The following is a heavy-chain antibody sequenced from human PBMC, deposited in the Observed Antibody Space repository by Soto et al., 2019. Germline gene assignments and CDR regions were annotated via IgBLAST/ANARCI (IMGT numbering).Heavy chain of an antibody. CDR3: ARLWDREAAAGIDY. J-gene: IGHJ4*02. CDR1: GGSISSYY. V-gene: IGHV4-59*08. CDR2: IYYSGST. Sequence: SETLSLTCTVSGGSISSYYWSWIRQPPGKGLEWIGYIYYSGSTNYNPSLKRRVTISVDTSKNQFSLKLSSVTAADTAVYYCARLWDREAAAGIDYWGQGTLVTVSS. D-gene: IGHD6-13*01.